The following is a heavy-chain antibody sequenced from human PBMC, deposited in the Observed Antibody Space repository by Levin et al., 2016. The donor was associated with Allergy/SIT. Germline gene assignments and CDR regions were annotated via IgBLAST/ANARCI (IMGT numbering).Heavy chain of an antibody. D-gene: IGHD6-19*01. CDR2: IYYSGST. V-gene: IGHV4-39*01. Sequence: SETLSLTCTVSGGSISSSSYYWGWIRQPPGKGLEWIGSIYYSGSTYYNPSLKSRVTISVDTSKNQVSLKMSSVTAADTAVYYCVRRTRGSSGWYPDYWGQGTLVTVSS. CDR1: GGSISSSSYY. J-gene: IGHJ4*02. CDR3: VRRTRGSSGWYPDY.